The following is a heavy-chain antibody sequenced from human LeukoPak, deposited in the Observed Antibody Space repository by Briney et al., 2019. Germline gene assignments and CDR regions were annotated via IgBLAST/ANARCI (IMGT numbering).Heavy chain of an antibody. D-gene: IGHD1-14*01. V-gene: IGHV3-74*01. CDR2: IKSDGSGT. Sequence: PGGSLRLSCAASGFTFSSYWMHWVRQAPGKGLVWVSRIKSDGSGTTYADSVKGRFTIPRDNAKNTLYLQMNSLRAEDTAVYFCAREFRKPSTGDWGQGTLVTVSS. CDR3: AREFRKPSTGD. CDR1: GFTFSSYW. J-gene: IGHJ4*02.